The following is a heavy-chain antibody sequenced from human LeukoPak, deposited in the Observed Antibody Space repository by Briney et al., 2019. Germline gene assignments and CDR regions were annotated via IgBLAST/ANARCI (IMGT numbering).Heavy chain of an antibody. D-gene: IGHD6-13*01. CDR2: MNPNSGNT. CDR3: ARIRYSSSWYGTTWGHNWFDP. CDR1: GYTFTSYD. J-gene: IGHJ5*02. Sequence: ASVKVSCKASGYTFTSYDINWVRQATGQGLEWMGWMNPNSGNTGYAQKFQGRVTMTRNTSISTAYMELSSLRSEDTAVYYCARIRYSSSWYGTTWGHNWFDPWGQGTLVTVSS. V-gene: IGHV1-8*01.